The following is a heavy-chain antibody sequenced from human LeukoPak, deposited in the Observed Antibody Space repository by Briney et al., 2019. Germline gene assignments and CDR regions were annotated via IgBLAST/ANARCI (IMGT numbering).Heavy chain of an antibody. CDR3: AKDGEWFENFDY. Sequence: GESLKISCAASGFTFSSYAMSWVRQAPGKGLEWVSAISGSGGSTYYADSVKGRFTISRDNSKNTLYLQMNSLRAEDTAVYYCAKDGEWFENFDYWGQGTLVTVSS. J-gene: IGHJ4*02. CDR2: ISGSGGST. D-gene: IGHD3-10*01. V-gene: IGHV3-23*01. CDR1: GFTFSSYA.